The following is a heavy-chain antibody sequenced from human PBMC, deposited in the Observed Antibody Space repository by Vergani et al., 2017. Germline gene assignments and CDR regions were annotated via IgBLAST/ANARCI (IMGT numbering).Heavy chain of an antibody. CDR3: ARGRQGSVAGYFDY. CDR1: GYSISSGYY. V-gene: IGHV4-38-2*02. Sequence: QVQLQESGPGLVKPSETLSLTCTVSGYSISSGYYWGWIRQPPGKGLEWIGSIYHSGSTYYNPSLKSRVTISVDTSKNQFPLKLSSVTAADTAVYYCARGRQGSVAGYFDYWGQGTLVTVSS. CDR2: IYHSGST. J-gene: IGHJ4*02. D-gene: IGHD3-10*01.